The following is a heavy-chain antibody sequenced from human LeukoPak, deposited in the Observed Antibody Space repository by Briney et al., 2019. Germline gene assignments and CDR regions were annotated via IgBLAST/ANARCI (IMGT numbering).Heavy chain of an antibody. V-gene: IGHV1-69*04. Sequence: ASVKVSCKASGGTFSSYAISWVRQAPGQGLEWMGRIIPILGIANHAQKFQGRVTITADKSTSTAYMELSSLRSEDTAVYYCARGYTQGKYYYYYGMDVWGQGTTVTVSS. D-gene: IGHD5-18*01. CDR1: GGTFSSYA. J-gene: IGHJ6*02. CDR3: ARGYTQGKYYYYYGMDV. CDR2: IIPILGIA.